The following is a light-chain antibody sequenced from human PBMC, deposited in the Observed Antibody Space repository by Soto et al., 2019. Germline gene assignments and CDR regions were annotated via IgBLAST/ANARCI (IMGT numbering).Light chain of an antibody. Sequence: EIVLTQSPGTLSLSPGERATLSCRASQSVSNNYLAWCQQKPGQAPRLLIYGASRRATGIPDRFSGSASGTDFTLTISRLELEDFAVYFCQQYSDLPMTFGRGTRLEIK. V-gene: IGKV3-20*01. CDR3: QQYSDLPMT. CDR2: GAS. J-gene: IGKJ5*01. CDR1: QSVSNNY.